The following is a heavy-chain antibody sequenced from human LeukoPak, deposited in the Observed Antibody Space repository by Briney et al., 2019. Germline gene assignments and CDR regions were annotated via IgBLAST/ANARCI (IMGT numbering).Heavy chain of an antibody. CDR1: GGSIKSNNW. D-gene: IGHD2-2*01. V-gene: IGHV4-4*02. J-gene: IGHJ6*02. CDR2: IYHSGST. Sequence: NPSETLSLTCAVSGGSIKSNNWWSWVRQPPGKGLEWIGEIYHSGSTNYNPSLKSRVTISVDKSKNQFSLKLSSVTAADTAVYYCARDQHCSSTSCYGSHGMDVWGQGTTVTVFS. CDR3: ARDQHCSSTSCYGSHGMDV.